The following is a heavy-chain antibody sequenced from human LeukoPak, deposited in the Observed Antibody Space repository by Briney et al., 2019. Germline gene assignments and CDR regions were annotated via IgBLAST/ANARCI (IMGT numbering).Heavy chain of an antibody. D-gene: IGHD3-22*01. Sequence: PGGSLRLSCAGSGFTFSQYFMHWVRQAPGKGLEYLSVISYNGEETYYSKSVKGRFTISRDNSKNTLYLQMAEDTAVYFCARDPSVGGFSGSELDFWGQGTLVTVSS. CDR1: GFTFSQYF. CDR3: ARDPSVGGFSGSELDF. J-gene: IGHJ4*02. CDR2: ISYNGEET. V-gene: IGHV3-64*01.